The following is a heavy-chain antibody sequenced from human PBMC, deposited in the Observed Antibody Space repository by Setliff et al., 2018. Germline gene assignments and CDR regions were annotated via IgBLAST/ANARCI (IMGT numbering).Heavy chain of an antibody. D-gene: IGHD7-27*01. CDR3: ATLTGDRGVDY. J-gene: IGHJ4*02. CDR2: IYYRGST. CDR1: GGSISSGNYY. V-gene: IGHV4-39*01. Sequence: TLSLTCTVSGGSISSGNYYWSWIRQPPGKGLEWIGSIYYRGSTSYNSSLKSRVSISVDTSKNQFSLNLNAVTAADTAVYYCATLTGDRGVDYWGQGRLVTVSS.